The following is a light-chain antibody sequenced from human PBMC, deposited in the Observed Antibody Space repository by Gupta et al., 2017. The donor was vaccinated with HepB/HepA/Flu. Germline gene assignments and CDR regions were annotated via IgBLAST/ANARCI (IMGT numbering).Light chain of an antibody. CDR2: TNN. Sequence: QSVLTQAPSPSWAPRAKVTMSCSGSRSNIGSKTVRWYQHLPGTAPRLLMSTNNQRPSGVPDRFSGSKSGTSASLAISGLQSDDEADYYCATWDVRLGGGIFGGGTKLTVL. CDR3: ATWDVRLGGGI. CDR1: RSNIGSKT. J-gene: IGLJ2*01. V-gene: IGLV1-44*01.